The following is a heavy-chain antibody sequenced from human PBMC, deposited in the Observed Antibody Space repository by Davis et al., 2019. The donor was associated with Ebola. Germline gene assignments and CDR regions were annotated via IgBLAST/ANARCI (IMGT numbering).Heavy chain of an antibody. J-gene: IGHJ6*03. V-gene: IGHV1-46*01. CDR2: INPSGGNT. D-gene: IGHD2-8*01. CDR1: GGTFSSYA. Sequence: ASVKVSCKASGGTFSSYAISWVRQAPGQGLEWMAIINPSGGNTFYAQKFQGRVTVTRDTSTSTVYMEMSSLRSDDTAVYYCARQYEGYYYYMDVWGKGTTVTVSS. CDR3: ARQYEGYYYYMDV.